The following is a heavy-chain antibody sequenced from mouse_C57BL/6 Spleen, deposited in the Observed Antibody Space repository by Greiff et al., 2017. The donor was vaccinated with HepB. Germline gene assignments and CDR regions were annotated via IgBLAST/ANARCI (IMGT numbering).Heavy chain of an antibody. D-gene: IGHD2-3*01. CDR2: ISYDGSN. J-gene: IGHJ1*03. CDR3: AREDDGYFYWYFDV. CDR1: GYSITSGYY. Sequence: EVQLQESGPGLVKPSQSLSLTCSVTGYSITSGYYWNWIRQFPGNKLEWMGYISYDGSNNYNPSLKNRISITRDTSTNQFFLKLNSVTTEDTATYYCAREDDGYFYWYFDVWGTGTTVTVSS. V-gene: IGHV3-6*01.